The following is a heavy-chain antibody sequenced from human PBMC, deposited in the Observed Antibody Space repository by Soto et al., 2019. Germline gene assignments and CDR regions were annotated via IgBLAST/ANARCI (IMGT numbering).Heavy chain of an antibody. Sequence: QVQLVESGGGVVQPGRSLRLSCAASGFTFSSYGMHWVRQAPGKGLEWVAVIWYDGSNKYYADSVKGRFTISRDNSKNTLYLQMNSLRAEDTAVYYCARAPRTTVTTAAYFDYWGQGTLVTVSS. J-gene: IGHJ4*02. CDR1: GFTFSSYG. CDR2: IWYDGSNK. CDR3: ARAPRTTVTTAAYFDY. D-gene: IGHD4-17*01. V-gene: IGHV3-33*01.